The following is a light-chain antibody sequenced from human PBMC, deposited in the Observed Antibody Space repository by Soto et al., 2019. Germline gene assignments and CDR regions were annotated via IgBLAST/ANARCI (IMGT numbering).Light chain of an antibody. J-gene: IGLJ1*01. V-gene: IGLV2-11*01. CDR1: SSDVGSYNY. CDR2: DVN. Sequence: QSVLTQPRSVSGSPGQSVTISCTGTSSDVGSYNYVSWYQHHPGKAPKLMIYDVNKRPSGVPDRFSGSRSAYTASLTISGLQPEDEADYYCSSYSITTSLYVFGTGTKVTVL. CDR3: SSYSITTSLYV.